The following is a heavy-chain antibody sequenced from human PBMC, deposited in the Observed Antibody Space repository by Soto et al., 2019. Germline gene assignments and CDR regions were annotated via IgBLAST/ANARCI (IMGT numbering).Heavy chain of an antibody. J-gene: IGHJ4*02. CDR2: INQSGST. D-gene: IGHD2-21*01. V-gene: IGHV4-34*01. Sequence: RKATEYRPGWIGEINQSGSTNYNPSLKSRVTISVDRSKNQFSLKLSSVTAADTAVYYCVRGDGDRYDGHGYLGRHWGQGSLVTVSS. CDR3: VRGDGDRYDGHGYLGRH.